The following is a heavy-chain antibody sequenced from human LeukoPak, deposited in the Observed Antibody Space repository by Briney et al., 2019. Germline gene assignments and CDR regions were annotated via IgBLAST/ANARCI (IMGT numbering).Heavy chain of an antibody. Sequence: PGGSLRLSCAASGFTFSSYAMSWVRQAPGEGLVWCSAVSGSGGSTYYADSVKGRFTISRDNSKNTLYLQMNSLRAEDTAVYYCAKERFLRLGSGSTNWFDPWGQGTLVTVSS. J-gene: IGHJ5*02. D-gene: IGHD3-10*01. V-gene: IGHV3-23*01. CDR2: VSGSGGST. CDR3: AKERFLRLGSGSTNWFDP. CDR1: GFTFSSYA.